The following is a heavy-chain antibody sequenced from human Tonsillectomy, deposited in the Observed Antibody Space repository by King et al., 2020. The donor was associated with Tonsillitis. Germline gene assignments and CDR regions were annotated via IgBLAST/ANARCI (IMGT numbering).Heavy chain of an antibody. CDR2: IYYSGST. CDR3: ARDWGSYDYVWGSYLSNAFDI. Sequence: QLQESGPGLVKPSETLSLTCTVSGGSISSSYWSWLRQPPGKGLEWIGYIYYSGSTNYNPSLKSRVTISVDTSKNQFSLKLSSVTAADTAVYYCARDWGSYDYVWGSYLSNAFDICGQGKMVTVSS. V-gene: IGHV4-59*01. D-gene: IGHD3-16*02. J-gene: IGHJ3*02. CDR1: GGSISSSY.